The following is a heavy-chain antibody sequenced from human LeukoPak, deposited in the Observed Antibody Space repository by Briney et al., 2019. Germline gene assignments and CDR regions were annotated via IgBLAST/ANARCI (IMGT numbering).Heavy chain of an antibody. D-gene: IGHD2-21*02. Sequence: PSETLSLTCTVSGGSISSYYWSWIRQPPGKGLEWIGYIYYSGNTNYNPSLKSRVTISVDTSKNQFSLKLSSVTAADTAVYYCAAAYCGGDCYSALDYWGQGTLVTVSS. CDR1: GGSISSYY. V-gene: IGHV4-59*01. J-gene: IGHJ4*02. CDR2: IYYSGNT. CDR3: AAAYCGGDCYSALDY.